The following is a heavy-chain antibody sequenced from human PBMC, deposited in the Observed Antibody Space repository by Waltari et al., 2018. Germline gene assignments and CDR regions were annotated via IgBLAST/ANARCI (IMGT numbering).Heavy chain of an antibody. D-gene: IGHD6-13*01. CDR2: FDPEDGET. CDR1: GYTLTALS. CDR3: ATRSSSWGDANWFDP. J-gene: IGHJ5*02. V-gene: IGHV1-24*01. Sequence: QVQLVQSGAEVKKPGASVKVSCKVSGYTLTALSMHWVRPAPGKGLEWMGGFDPEDGETIYAQKFQGRVTMTEDTSTDTAYMELSSLRSEDTAVYYCATRSSSWGDANWFDPWGQGTLVTVSS.